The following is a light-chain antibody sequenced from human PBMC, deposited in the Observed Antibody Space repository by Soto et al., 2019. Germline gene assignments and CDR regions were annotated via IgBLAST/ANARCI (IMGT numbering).Light chain of an antibody. CDR1: QGIRND. J-gene: IGKJ5*01. CDR2: DAS. Sequence: AIQMTQSPSSLSASVGYRFTITCRASQGIRNDLGWYQQKPGKAPKLLIYDASSLESGVPSRFSGSGSGTEFTLTIRSLQPDDFATYYCQQYNSYPVITFGQGTRREIK. CDR3: QQYNSYPVIT. V-gene: IGKV1-13*02.